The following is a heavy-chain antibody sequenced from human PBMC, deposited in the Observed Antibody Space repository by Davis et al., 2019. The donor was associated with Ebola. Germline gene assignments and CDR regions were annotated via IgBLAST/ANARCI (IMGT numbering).Heavy chain of an antibody. Sequence: ASVTVSCKASGYTFITYYIHWVRQAPGQGLEWVGIINPSGGSTTYAQKFQGRVTMTRDTSTSTVYMELSSLRSEDTAVYYCAREIVVVVAATGYYYYGMDVWGKGTTVTVSS. CDR3: AREIVVVVAATGYYYYGMDV. CDR2: INPSGGST. CDR1: GYTFITYY. D-gene: IGHD2-15*01. V-gene: IGHV1-46*01. J-gene: IGHJ6*04.